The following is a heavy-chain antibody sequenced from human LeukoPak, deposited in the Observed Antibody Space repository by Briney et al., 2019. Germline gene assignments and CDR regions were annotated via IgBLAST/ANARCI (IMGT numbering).Heavy chain of an antibody. D-gene: IGHD6-6*01. J-gene: IGHJ4*02. CDR2: ISGSRGNT. V-gene: IGHV3-23*01. Sequence: GGSLRLSCAASGFAFSNYAMNWVRQAPGKGLEWVSAISGSRGNTYYADSVKGRFTISRDNSKNTLYLQMNSLRAEDTAVYYCAKDAARPDYWGQGTLVTVSS. CDR1: GFAFSNYA. CDR3: AKDAARPDY.